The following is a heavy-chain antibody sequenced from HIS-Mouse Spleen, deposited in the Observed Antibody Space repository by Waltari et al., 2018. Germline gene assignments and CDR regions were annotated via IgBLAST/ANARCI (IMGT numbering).Heavy chain of an antibody. V-gene: IGHV3-23*01. D-gene: IGHD6-13*01. CDR3: ARVYSSSFDY. Sequence: EVQLLESGGGLVQPGGSLRLSCAASGFTFSSYAMSWVRQAPGKGRGWVAVIRGSGGSTYYADSVKGRFTISRDNSKNTLYLQMNSLRAEDTAVYYCARVYSSSFDYWGQGTLVTVSS. CDR1: GFTFSSYA. CDR2: IRGSGGST. J-gene: IGHJ4*02.